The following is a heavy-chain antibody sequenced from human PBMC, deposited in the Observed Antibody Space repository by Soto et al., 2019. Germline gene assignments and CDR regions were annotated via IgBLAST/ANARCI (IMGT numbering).Heavy chain of an antibody. CDR2: IIPIFGTA. Sequence: QVQLVQSGAEVKKPGSSVKVSCKASGGTFSSYAISWVRQAPGQGLEWMGGIIPIFGTANYAQKFQGIVTITADEYTSTAYMEQSSLRSEDTAVYYCARLPGQQLVPIDYWGQGTLVTVSS. CDR1: GGTFSSYA. CDR3: ARLPGQQLVPIDY. J-gene: IGHJ4*02. D-gene: IGHD6-13*01. V-gene: IGHV1-69*01.